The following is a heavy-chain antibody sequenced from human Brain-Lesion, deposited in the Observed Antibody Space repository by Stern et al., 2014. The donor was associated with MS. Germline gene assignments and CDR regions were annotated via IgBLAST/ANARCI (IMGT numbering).Heavy chain of an antibody. Sequence: QVQLVQSGPGLVKPSQTLSLSCTVSGGSISSGGYYWSWIRQPAGKGLEWIGRIFNSGSTTYNPSLKSRVTISIETANNQFSLRLNPRPAADTAVYYCARGRVVPGFQYYATDVWGQGTTVIVSS. V-gene: IGHV4-61*02. CDR1: GGSISSGGYY. D-gene: IGHD2-2*01. CDR2: IFNSGST. J-gene: IGHJ6*02. CDR3: ARGRVVPGFQYYATDV.